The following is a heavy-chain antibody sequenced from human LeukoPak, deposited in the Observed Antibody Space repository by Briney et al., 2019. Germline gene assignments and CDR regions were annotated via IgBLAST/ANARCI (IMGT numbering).Heavy chain of an antibody. CDR1: GGSISSYY. D-gene: IGHD2-15*01. CDR2: IYYSGST. Sequence: SETLSLTCTVSGGSISSYYWSWIRQPPGKGLEWIGYIYYSGSTNYNPSLKSRVTISVDTSKNQFSLKLSSVTAADTAVYYCARESHGVVVAATPYYGMDVWGQGTTVTVSS. J-gene: IGHJ6*02. CDR3: ARESHGVVVAATPYYGMDV. V-gene: IGHV4-59*01.